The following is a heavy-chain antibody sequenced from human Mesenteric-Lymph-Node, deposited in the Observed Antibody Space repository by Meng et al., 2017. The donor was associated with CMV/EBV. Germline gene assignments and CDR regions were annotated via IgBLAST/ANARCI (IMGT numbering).Heavy chain of an antibody. CDR1: EFPFSTHW. D-gene: IGHD3-3*01. Sequence: GESLKISCGASEFPFSTHWMHWVRQVPGQGLVWVSRIDNDGSTTAYADSVRGRFTISRDNAKNTLFLQMNSLRAEDTAVYYCTTRDDFWSGLTSDHWGQGTMVTVSS. V-gene: IGHV3-74*03. CDR3: TTRDDFWSGLTSDH. J-gene: IGHJ4*02. CDR2: IDNDGSTT.